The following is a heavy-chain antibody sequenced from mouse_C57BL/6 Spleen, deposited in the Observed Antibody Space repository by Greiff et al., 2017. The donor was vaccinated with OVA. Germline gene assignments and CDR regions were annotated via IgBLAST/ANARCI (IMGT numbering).Heavy chain of an antibody. D-gene: IGHD3-1*01. CDR2: IYPSDSET. CDR3: ARGANRYFDY. Sequence: QVQLQQPGAELVRPGSSVKLSCKASGYTFTSYWMDWVKQRPGQGLEWIGNIYPSDSETHYNQKFKDKATLTVDKSSSTAYMQLSSLTSEDAAVYYCARGANRYFDYWGQGTTLTVSS. V-gene: IGHV1-61*01. CDR1: GYTFTSYW. J-gene: IGHJ2*01.